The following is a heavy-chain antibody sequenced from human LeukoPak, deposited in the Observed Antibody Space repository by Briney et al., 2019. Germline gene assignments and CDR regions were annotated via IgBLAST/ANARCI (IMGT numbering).Heavy chain of an antibody. CDR3: ARGRPYFDY. V-gene: IGHV3-11*01. CDR2: VSGSGSVI. J-gene: IGHJ4*02. CDR1: GLTFSDYY. Sequence: GGSLRLSCAVSGLTFSDYYISWIRQAPGKGLEWISYVSGSGSVIYYADSVKGRFTISRDNAKNSLFLQMDSLRAEDTAVYYCARGRPYFDYWGQGTLVTVS.